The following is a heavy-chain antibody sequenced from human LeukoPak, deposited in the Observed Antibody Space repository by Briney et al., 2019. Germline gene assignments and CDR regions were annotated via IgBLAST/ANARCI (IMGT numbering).Heavy chain of an antibody. CDR2: IRSKANSYAT. Sequence: PGGSLRLSCAASGFTFSGSAMHWVRQASGKGLEWVGRIRSKANSYATSYAASVKGRFTISRDDSKNTAYLQMNSLKTEDTAVYYCTIPPLPYYYYMDVWGKGTTVTISS. D-gene: IGHD5/OR15-5a*01. V-gene: IGHV3-73*01. CDR1: GFTFSGSA. CDR3: TIPPLPYYYYMDV. J-gene: IGHJ6*03.